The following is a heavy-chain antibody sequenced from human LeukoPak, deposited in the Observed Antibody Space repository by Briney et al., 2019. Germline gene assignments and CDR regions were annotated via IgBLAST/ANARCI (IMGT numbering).Heavy chain of an antibody. J-gene: IGHJ6*03. V-gene: IGHV3-11*04. Sequence: PGGSLRLSCAASGFTFSDYYMSWIRQAPGKGLEWVSYISSSGSTIYYADSVKGRFTISRDNAKNSLYLQMNSLRAEDTAVYYCARVGVVIPRDYMDVWGKGTTVTVSS. CDR2: ISSSGSTI. D-gene: IGHD3-3*01. CDR1: GFTFSDYY. CDR3: ARVGVVIPRDYMDV.